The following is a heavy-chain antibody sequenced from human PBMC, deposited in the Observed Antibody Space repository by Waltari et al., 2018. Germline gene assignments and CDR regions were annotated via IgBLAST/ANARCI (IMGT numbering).Heavy chain of an antibody. D-gene: IGHD3-16*01. CDR2: IYYSGSF. Sequence: QLQLQESGPGLVRPSETLSLTCTVSGGSIRSNIHYWGWFRQSPEKGLEWLASIYYSGSFYYNPSLRSRLRISIDSPKNQFFLKLDSVTAADSGVYYCGRRPLPSASSWVDSWGQGTLVTVSS. J-gene: IGHJ4*02. CDR1: GGSIRSNIHY. CDR3: GRRPLPSASSWVDS. V-gene: IGHV4-39*01.